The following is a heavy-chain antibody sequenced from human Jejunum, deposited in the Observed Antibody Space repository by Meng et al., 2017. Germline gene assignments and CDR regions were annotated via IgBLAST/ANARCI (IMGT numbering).Heavy chain of an antibody. CDR3: GRVREVGAD. D-gene: IGHD1-26*01. Sequence: EVQLVESGGGLVQTGGSLRLSCVASGFTFSPFWMHWVRQAPGKGLVWVSHINGDGRTTIYADSVKGRFAISRDNAKNTLYLQMNSLRAEDTAVYYCGRVREVGADWGQGTLVTVPS. J-gene: IGHJ4*02. CDR1: GFTFSPFW. V-gene: IGHV3-74*01. CDR2: INGDGRTT.